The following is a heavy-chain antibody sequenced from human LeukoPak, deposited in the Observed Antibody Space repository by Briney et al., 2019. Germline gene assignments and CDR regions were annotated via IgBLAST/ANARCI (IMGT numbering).Heavy chain of an antibody. J-gene: IGHJ6*02. CDR2: ISYDGNNK. CDR1: GFTFSQYA. D-gene: IGHD1/OR15-1a*01. CDR3: ARPWNTYYYYGMDV. V-gene: IGHV3-30-3*01. Sequence: PGRSLRLSCAASGFTFSQYAMNWVRQAPGKGLEWVAVISYDGNNKYYADSVKGRFTISRDHSQSTLFLQMNSLRADDTAIYYCARPWNTYYYYGMDVWGQGTTVTASS.